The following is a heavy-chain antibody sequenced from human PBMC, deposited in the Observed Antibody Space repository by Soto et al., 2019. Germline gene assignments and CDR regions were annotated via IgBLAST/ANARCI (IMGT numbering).Heavy chain of an antibody. V-gene: IGHV5-51*01. CDR3: ARNGHGAILPEAMDV. CDR2: IYPGDSDT. CDR1: GYTFTSYW. J-gene: IGHJ6*02. D-gene: IGHD2-2*01. Sequence: GESLKISCKGSGYTFTSYWIGWVRQMPGKGLEWMGIIYPGDSDTRYSPSFQGQVTISADKSISTAYLQWSSLKASDTAMYYCARNGHGAILPEAMDVWGQGPTVTVSS.